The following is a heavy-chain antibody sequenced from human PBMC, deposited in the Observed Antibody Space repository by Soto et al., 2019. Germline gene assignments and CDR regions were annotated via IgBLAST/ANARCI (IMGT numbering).Heavy chain of an antibody. V-gene: IGHV3-74*01. CDR3: ARGRYGDYVSY. D-gene: IGHD4-17*01. Sequence: GGSLRLSCAASGFTFSSYWMHWVRQAPGKGLVWVSRINSDGSSTSYADSVKGRFTIPRDNAKNTLYLQMNSLRAEDTAVYYCARGRYGDYVSYWGQGTLVTVSS. CDR2: INSDGSST. CDR1: GFTFSSYW. J-gene: IGHJ4*02.